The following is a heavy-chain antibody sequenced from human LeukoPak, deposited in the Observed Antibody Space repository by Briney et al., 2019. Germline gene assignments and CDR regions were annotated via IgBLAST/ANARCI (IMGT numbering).Heavy chain of an antibody. CDR1: GFTFSSYA. D-gene: IGHD5-18*01. CDR3: AKEYSYGSGSLYFDY. J-gene: IGHJ4*02. CDR2: ISGSGGST. V-gene: IGHV3-23*01. Sequence: PGGTLRLSCAASGFTFSSYAMSWVRQAPGKGLEWVSAISGSGGSTYYADSVKGRFTISRDNSKNTLYLQMNSLRAEDTAVYYCAKEYSYGSGSLYFDYWGQGTLVTVSS.